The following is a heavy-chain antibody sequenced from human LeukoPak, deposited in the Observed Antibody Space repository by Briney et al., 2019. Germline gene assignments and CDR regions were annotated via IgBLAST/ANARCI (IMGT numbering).Heavy chain of an antibody. V-gene: IGHV1-69*04. Sequence: SVKVSCKASGDTFSRHAISWVRQAPGQGLEWMGRIIPSLNTATYAQKFQGRVTITADKSTSTAYMELSSLRSEDTAVYYCAREQDYYDSSGYYYWFDPWGQGTLVTVSS. CDR1: GDTFSRHA. CDR2: IIPSLNTA. D-gene: IGHD3-22*01. CDR3: AREQDYYDSSGYYYWFDP. J-gene: IGHJ5*02.